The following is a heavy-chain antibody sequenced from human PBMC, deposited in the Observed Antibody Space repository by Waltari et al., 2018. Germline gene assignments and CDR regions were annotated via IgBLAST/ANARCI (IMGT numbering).Heavy chain of an antibody. J-gene: IGHJ3*01. CDR3: VTARGDRSSASRPFDV. Sequence: EVQLLQSGTELKKPGSTVKFSCQVSGYRFTDYYIHWGKQAPGKGPQWMGSVGPEDEETIYAERFQGRVTIPADASTETAFMKLSSLTSDDTAVYYCVTARGDRSSASRPFDVWGLGTLITVSS. D-gene: IGHD3-22*01. CDR2: VGPEDEET. CDR1: GYRFTDYY. V-gene: IGHV1-69-2*01.